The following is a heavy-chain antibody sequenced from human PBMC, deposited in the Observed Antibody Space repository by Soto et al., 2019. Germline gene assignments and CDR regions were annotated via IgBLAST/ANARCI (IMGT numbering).Heavy chain of an antibody. V-gene: IGHV3-21*01. CDR3: ARDLLAARHTNWFDP. D-gene: IGHD6-6*01. J-gene: IGHJ5*02. Sequence: LRLSCAASGFTFSSYSMNWVRQAPGKGLEWVSSISSSSSYIYYADSVKGRFTISRDNAKNSLYLQMNSLRAEDTAVYYCARDLLAARHTNWFDPWGQGTLVTVSS. CDR1: GFTFSSYS. CDR2: ISSSSSYI.